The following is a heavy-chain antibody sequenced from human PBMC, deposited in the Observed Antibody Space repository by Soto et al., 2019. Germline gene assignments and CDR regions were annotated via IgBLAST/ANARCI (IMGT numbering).Heavy chain of an antibody. J-gene: IGHJ6*02. CDR3: VRDGSGSYDYYYGMDV. D-gene: IGHD1-26*01. CDR1: GFTFDDYG. V-gene: IGHV3-20*04. Sequence: EVQLVESGGGVVRPGGSLRLSCAASGFTFDDYGMSWVRQAPGKGLEWVSGINWNGGSTGYADSVEGRFTISRDNAKNSLYLQMNSLRAEDTALYYCVRDGSGSYDYYYGMDVWGQGTTVTVSS. CDR2: INWNGGST.